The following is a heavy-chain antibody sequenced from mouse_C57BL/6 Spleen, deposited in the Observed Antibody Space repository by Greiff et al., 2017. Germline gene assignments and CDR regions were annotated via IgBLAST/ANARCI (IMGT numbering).Heavy chain of an antibody. CDR1: GYTFTSYW. D-gene: IGHD2-4*01. V-gene: IGHV1-50*01. CDR2: IDPSDSYT. CDR3: AIYDYDKAY. Sequence: QVQLQQPGAELVKPGASVKLSCKASGYTFTSYWMQWVKQRPGQGLEWIGEIDPSDSYTNYTQKFKGKATLTVDTSSSTAYMQLSSLTSEDSAVYYCAIYDYDKAYWGQGTMVTVSA. J-gene: IGHJ3*01.